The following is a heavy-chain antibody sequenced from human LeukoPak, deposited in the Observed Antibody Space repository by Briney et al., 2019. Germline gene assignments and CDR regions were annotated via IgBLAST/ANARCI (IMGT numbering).Heavy chain of an antibody. CDR3: ARDSGTCSFDY. Sequence: ASVKVSCKASGYTFTGYYIHWVRQAPGQGLEWMGWISPNSGGTNYAQKFQGRVTMTRDTTINTAYMELSRLRSDDTAVYYCARDSGTCSFDYWGQGTLVTVSS. V-gene: IGHV1-2*02. CDR2: ISPNSGGT. D-gene: IGHD1-26*01. CDR1: GYTFTGYY. J-gene: IGHJ4*02.